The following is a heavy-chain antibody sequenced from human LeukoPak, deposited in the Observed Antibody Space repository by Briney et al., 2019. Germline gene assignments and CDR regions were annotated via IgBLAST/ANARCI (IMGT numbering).Heavy chain of an antibody. V-gene: IGHV4-34*01. CDR2: INHSGST. CDR1: GGSFSGYY. J-gene: IGHJ4*02. Sequence: KPSETLSLTCAVYGGSFSGYYWSWIRQPPGKGLEWIGEINHSGSTNYNPSLKSRVTISVDTSKNQFSLKLSSVTAADTAVYYCARGLMGYSYGSLDYWGQGTLVTVSS. CDR3: ARGLMGYSYGSLDY. D-gene: IGHD5-18*01.